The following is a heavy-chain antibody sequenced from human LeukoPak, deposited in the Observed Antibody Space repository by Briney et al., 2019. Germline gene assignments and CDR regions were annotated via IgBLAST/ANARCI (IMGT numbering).Heavy chain of an antibody. V-gene: IGHV4-59*01. CDR2: IYYSGST. J-gene: IGHJ6*02. CDR3: ARDRITYPQLGMDV. CDR1: GGSISGYY. Sequence: SETLSLTCTVSGGSISGYYWSWIRQPPGKGLEWIGYIYYSGSTNYIPSLKSRVTISVDTSKNQFSLKLSSVTAADTAVYYCARDRITYPQLGMDVWGQGTTVTVSS. D-gene: IGHD3-16*01.